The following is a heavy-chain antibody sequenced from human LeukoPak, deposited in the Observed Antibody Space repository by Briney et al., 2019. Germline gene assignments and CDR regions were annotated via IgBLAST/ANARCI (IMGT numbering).Heavy chain of an antibody. CDR3: AKVGYCSSTSCYDAFDI. CDR2: ISGSGGST. Sequence: GGSLRLSCAASGFTFSSYAMSWVRQAPGKGLEWVSAISGSGGSTYYADSVKGRFTISRDNSKNTLYLQMNSLRAEDTAVYYCAKVGYCSSTSCYDAFDIWGQGTMVTVSS. J-gene: IGHJ3*02. D-gene: IGHD2-2*01. CDR1: GFTFSSYA. V-gene: IGHV3-23*01.